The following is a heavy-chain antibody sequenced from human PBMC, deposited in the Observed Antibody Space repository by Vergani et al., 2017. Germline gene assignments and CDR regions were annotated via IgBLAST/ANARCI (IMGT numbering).Heavy chain of an antibody. CDR3: ARDLYDFWSGYSGRGRDAFDI. D-gene: IGHD3-3*01. Sequence: QVQLVQSGAEVKRPGASVKVSCKASGYTFTSFGFTWLRQAPGQGLEWMGRISTYNGATNYPQKFQGRVTVTTDTSTTTAYMELRSLSSDDTAMYYCARDLYDFWSGYSGRGRDAFDIWGQGTMVTVSS. J-gene: IGHJ3*02. CDR1: GYTFTSFG. CDR2: ISTYNGAT. V-gene: IGHV1-18*01.